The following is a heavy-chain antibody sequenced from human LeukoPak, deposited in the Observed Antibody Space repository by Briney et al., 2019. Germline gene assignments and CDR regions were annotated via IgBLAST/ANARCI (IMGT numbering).Heavy chain of an antibody. CDR1: GYTFTAYY. V-gene: IGHV1-2*02. Sequence: ASVKVSCKASGYTFTAYYMHCARHAPGQALEWMGWINPNSSGTKYAQKFQGRVTMTRDTSISTAYMEVSRLRSDDTAVYYCARDKRQLLPLDYWGQGTLVTVSS. CDR2: INPNSSGT. CDR3: ARDKRQLLPLDY. J-gene: IGHJ4*02. D-gene: IGHD2-2*01.